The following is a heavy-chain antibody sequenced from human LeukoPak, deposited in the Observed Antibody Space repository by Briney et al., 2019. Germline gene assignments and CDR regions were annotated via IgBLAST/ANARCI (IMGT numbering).Heavy chain of an antibody. Sequence: SGGSLRLSCAASGFSFSTYAMSWVRQAPGKGLEWVSDISGSGGSTHYADSVKGRFTISRDNSKNTLYLQMNSLRAEDTAVYYCAKDGYYYGSGSYGGGKYYYYGMDVWGQGTTVTVSS. CDR3: AKDGYYYGSGSYGGGKYYYYGMDV. CDR2: ISGSGGST. V-gene: IGHV3-23*01. J-gene: IGHJ6*02. CDR1: GFSFSTYA. D-gene: IGHD3-10*01.